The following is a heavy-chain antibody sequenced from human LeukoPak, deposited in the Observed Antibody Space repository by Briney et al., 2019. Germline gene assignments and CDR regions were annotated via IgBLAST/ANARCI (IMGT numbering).Heavy chain of an antibody. CDR2: ISSSGTTM. V-gene: IGHV3-11*01. Sequence: XXRQAPXKGLEWVSYISSSGTTMYYADSVKGRFTISRDNAKNSLYLQMNSLRAEDTAVYYCARQWSPGTDYWGQGTLVIVSS. J-gene: IGHJ4*02. CDR3: ARQWSPGTDY. D-gene: IGHD2-8*01.